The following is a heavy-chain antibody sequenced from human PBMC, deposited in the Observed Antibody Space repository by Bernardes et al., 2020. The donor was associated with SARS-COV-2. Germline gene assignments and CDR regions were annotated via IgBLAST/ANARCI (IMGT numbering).Heavy chain of an antibody. CDR3: ATTPQYEYTRVFDF. J-gene: IGHJ4*02. V-gene: IGHV3-30*03. D-gene: IGHD2-15*01. CDR1: GFTFSSYG. CDR2: ISYDGGEK. Sequence: VGSLRLSCAASGFTFSSYGMHWVRQAPGQGLEWVAVISYDGGEKFYADSVKGRFTISRDNSKNTLYLQMNSLRAEDTAVYYCATTPQYEYTRVFDFWGQGTLVTVSS.